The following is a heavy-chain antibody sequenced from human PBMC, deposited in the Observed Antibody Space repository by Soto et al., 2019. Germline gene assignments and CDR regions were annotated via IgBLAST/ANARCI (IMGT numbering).Heavy chain of an antibody. CDR3: ARDREAYYFDY. CDR1: GGSISSYY. J-gene: IGHJ4*02. Sequence: SETLSLTCTVSGGSISSYYWSWIRQPPGKGLEWIGYIYYSGSTNYNPSLKSRVTISVDTSKNQFSLKLSSVAAADTAVYYCARDREAYYFDYWGQGTLVTVSS. V-gene: IGHV4-59*01. CDR2: IYYSGST.